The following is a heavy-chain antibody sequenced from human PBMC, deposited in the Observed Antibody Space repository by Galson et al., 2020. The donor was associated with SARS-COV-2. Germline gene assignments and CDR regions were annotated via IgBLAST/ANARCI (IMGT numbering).Heavy chain of an antibody. Sequence: GESLKISCAASGFRFRDAAIHWVRQASGRGLEWVGRIRGEAKNYATAYAASVEGRFTISRDDSKNTAYLQMNSLQTEDTAVYYCSTLVDYWGQGTLVTVSS. CDR3: STLVDY. D-gene: IGHD6-13*01. CDR1: GFRFRDAA. V-gene: IGHV3-73*01. CDR2: IRGEAKNYAT. J-gene: IGHJ4*02.